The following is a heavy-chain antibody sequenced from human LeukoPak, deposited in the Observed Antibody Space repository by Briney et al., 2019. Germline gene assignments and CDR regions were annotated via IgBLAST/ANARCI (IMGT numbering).Heavy chain of an antibody. J-gene: IGHJ4*02. CDR1: GFTFNGYG. V-gene: IGHV3-33*01. CDR3: VRGYYAGRGHHFEY. Sequence: GKSLRLSCATSGFTFNGYGMHWVRQAPGKGLEWVTVIWSDGSNKYYADSVKGRFTISRDNSKNTLYLQMNSLRAEDTAVYYCVRGYYAGRGHHFEYWGQGTLVTVSS. D-gene: IGHD3-22*01. CDR2: IWSDGSNK.